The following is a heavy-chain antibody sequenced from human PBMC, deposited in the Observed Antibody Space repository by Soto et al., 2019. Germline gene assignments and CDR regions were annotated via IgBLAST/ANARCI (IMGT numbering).Heavy chain of an antibody. V-gene: IGHV4-39*01. J-gene: IGHJ5*02. CDR1: GGSISSSSYY. CDR3: ARLNQGLRFLTFDP. CDR2: IYYSGST. Sequence: QLQLQESGPGLVKPSETLSLTCTVSGGSISSSSYYWGWIRQPPGKGLEWIGSIYYSGSTYYNPSLKSRVTISVHTSKNQFSLKLSSVTAADTAVYYCARLNQGLRFLTFDPWGQGTLVTVSS. D-gene: IGHD3-3*01.